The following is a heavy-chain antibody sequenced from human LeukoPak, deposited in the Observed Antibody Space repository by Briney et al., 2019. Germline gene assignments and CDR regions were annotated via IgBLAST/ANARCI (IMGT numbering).Heavy chain of an antibody. V-gene: IGHV3-30-3*01. CDR3: ASHDYYDSSGYYPGAFDI. CDR1: GFTFSGYA. Sequence: GGSLRLSCAASGFTFSGYAMHWVRQAPGKGLEWVAVISYDGSNKYYADSVKGRFTISRDNPKNTLYLQMNSLRAEDTAVYYCASHDYYDSSGYYPGAFDIWGQGTMVTVSS. CDR2: ISYDGSNK. J-gene: IGHJ3*02. D-gene: IGHD3-22*01.